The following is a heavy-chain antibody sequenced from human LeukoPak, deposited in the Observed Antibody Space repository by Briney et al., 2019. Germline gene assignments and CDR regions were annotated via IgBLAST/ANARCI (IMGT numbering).Heavy chain of an antibody. CDR2: ISGSGGST. CDR3: AKDLGYCSSTSCFLEY. J-gene: IGHJ4*02. D-gene: IGHD2-2*01. Sequence: GGSLRLSCAASGFTFSSYAMSWVRQAPGKGLEWVSAISGSGGSTYYADSVKGRFTISRDNSKNTLYLQMNSLRAEDTAVYYRAKDLGYCSSTSCFLEYWGQGTLVTVSS. CDR1: GFTFSSYA. V-gene: IGHV3-23*01.